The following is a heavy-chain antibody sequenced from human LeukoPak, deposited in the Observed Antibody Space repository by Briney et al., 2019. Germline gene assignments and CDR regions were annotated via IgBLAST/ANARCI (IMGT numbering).Heavy chain of an antibody. CDR1: GFTFGDYV. D-gene: IGHD5-18*01. Sequence: GGSLRLSCATSGFTFGDYVMSWSRQAPGKGLEWVGFIRSKTHGETTEYAASVKGRFTISRDDSKTIAYQQMNSLKTEDTSVYYCTRGAMSPDYWGQGTLVTVSS. CDR3: TRGAMSPDY. V-gene: IGHV3-49*03. J-gene: IGHJ4*02. CDR2: IRSKTHGETT.